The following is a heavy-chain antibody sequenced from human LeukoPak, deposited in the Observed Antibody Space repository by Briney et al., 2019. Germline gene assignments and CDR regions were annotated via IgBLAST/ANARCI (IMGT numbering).Heavy chain of an antibody. CDR3: ARQILWFGLQFDP. CDR1: GGSFSGYY. V-gene: IGHV4-34*01. D-gene: IGHD3-10*01. Sequence: SETLSLTCAVYGGSFSGYYWSWIRQPPGKGLEWIGEINHSGSTNYNPSLKSRVTISVDTSKNQFSLKLSSVTAADTAVYYCARQILWFGLQFDPWGQGTLVTVSS. CDR2: INHSGST. J-gene: IGHJ5*02.